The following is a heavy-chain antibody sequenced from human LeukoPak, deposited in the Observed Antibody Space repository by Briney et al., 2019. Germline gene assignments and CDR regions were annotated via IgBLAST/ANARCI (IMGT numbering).Heavy chain of an antibody. CDR2: ISSSGSTI. J-gene: IGHJ2*01. Sequence: GGSLRLSCAASGFTFSDYYMSWIRQAPGKGLEWVSYISSSGSTIYYADSVKGRFTISRDNSKDTLFLQMNSLRVEDTAVYYCARRWSSWFFDLWGRGTLVTVSS. CDR3: ARRWSSWFFDL. V-gene: IGHV3-11*01. D-gene: IGHD2-8*01. CDR1: GFTFSDYY.